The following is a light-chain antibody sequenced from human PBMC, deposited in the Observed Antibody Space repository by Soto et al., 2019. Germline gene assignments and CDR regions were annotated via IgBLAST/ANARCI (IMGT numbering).Light chain of an antibody. J-gene: IGKJ1*01. V-gene: IGKV1-5*01. CDR2: DAS. Sequence: DIQMTQSPSTLSASVGDRVTITCRASQSISSWLAWYQQKPGKAPKVLIYDASSLESGVPSRFSGSGSGTEFTLTISSLQPDDFATYFCQQYSSYSRTFGQGTKVEI. CDR3: QQYSSYSRT. CDR1: QSISSW.